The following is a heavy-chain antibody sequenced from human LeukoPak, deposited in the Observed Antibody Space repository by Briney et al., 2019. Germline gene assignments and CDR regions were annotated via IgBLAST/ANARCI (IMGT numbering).Heavy chain of an antibody. CDR1: GFTFSSYA. Sequence: GGSLRLSCAASGFTFSSYAMSWVRQAPGKGLEWVSAISGSGGSTYYADSVKGRFTISRENAKNSLYLQMNRPRAEERAVYYCARALYSSSWYYGTYYYYGMDVWGQGTTVTVSS. J-gene: IGHJ6*02. D-gene: IGHD6-13*01. V-gene: IGHV3-23*01. CDR3: ARALYSSSWYYGTYYYYGMDV. CDR2: ISGSGGST.